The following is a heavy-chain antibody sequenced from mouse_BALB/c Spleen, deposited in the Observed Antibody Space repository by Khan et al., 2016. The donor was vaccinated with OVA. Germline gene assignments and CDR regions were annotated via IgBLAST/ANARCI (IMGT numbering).Heavy chain of an antibody. CDR2: ISYSGNT. D-gene: IGHD1-1*01. CDR1: GYSITSDYA. CDR3: ARVYGGDFDY. Sequence: EVQLQESGPGLVKPSQSLSLTCTVTGYSITSDYAWNWIRQFPGNKLEWMGFISYSGNTKYTPSLKSRFSITRDTSKNQFFLQLKSVTTEDTATYYCARVYGGDFDYWGQGTSLTVSS. J-gene: IGHJ2*02. V-gene: IGHV3-2*02.